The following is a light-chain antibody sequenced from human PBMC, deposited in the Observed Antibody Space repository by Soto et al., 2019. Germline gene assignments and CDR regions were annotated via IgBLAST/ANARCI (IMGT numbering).Light chain of an antibody. Sequence: DIQMTQSPSTLSASVGDRVTITCRASQSIDSWLAWYQKKPGKAPKLLIYKTSILERGVSSRLSGSGFGTEFTLTISSLQPDDFATYYCQKYKSPPWTFGQGTKVEIK. V-gene: IGKV1-5*03. CDR2: KTS. CDR3: QKYKSPPWT. CDR1: QSIDSW. J-gene: IGKJ1*01.